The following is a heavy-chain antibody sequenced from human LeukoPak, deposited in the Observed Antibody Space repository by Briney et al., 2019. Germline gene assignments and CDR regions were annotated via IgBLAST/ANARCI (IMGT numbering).Heavy chain of an antibody. J-gene: IGHJ5*02. CDR3: ARDREAAAGNGWFEP. CDR1: GGSISSYY. D-gene: IGHD6-13*01. V-gene: IGHV4-59*01. CDR2: IYYSGST. Sequence: SETLSLTCTVSGGSISSYYWSWIRQPPGKGLERIGYIYYSGSTNYNPSLKSRVTISVDTSKNQFSLKLSSVTAADTAVYYCARDREAAAGNGWFEPWGQGTLVTVSS.